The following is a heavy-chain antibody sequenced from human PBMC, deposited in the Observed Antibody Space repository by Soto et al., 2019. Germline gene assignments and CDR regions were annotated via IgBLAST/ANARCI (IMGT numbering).Heavy chain of an antibody. J-gene: IGHJ4*02. CDR2: ISANGQGI. V-gene: IGHV3-23*01. D-gene: IGHD1-7*01. CDR1: GFTFSTYA. CDR3: AKDRNYPRDQFHY. Sequence: GGSLRLSCAASGFTFSTYALSWVRQAPGKGLEWVPAISANGQGIYYADSVRGRFTISRDNSKNTIFLHMDSLRAEDMAVYYCAKDRNYPRDQFHYWGQGTLVTVSS.